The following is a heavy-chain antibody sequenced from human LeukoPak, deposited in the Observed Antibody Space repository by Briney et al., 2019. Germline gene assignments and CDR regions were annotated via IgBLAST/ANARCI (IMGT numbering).Heavy chain of an antibody. V-gene: IGHV4-38-2*01. J-gene: IGHJ4*02. Sequence: SETLSLTCAVSGYSISSGYYWGWIRQPPGKGLEWIGSIYYSGSTYYNPSLKSRVTISVDTSKNQFSLKLSSVTAADTAVYYCARQRGLPYIDYWGQGTLVTVSS. D-gene: IGHD2-2*01. CDR2: IYYSGST. CDR3: ARQRGLPYIDY. CDR1: GYSISSGYY.